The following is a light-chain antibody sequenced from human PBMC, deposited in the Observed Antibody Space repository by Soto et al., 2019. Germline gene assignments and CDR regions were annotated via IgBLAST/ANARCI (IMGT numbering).Light chain of an antibody. CDR3: QNYDNVPFT. V-gene: IGKV1-33*01. J-gene: IGKJ3*01. CDR1: QDISNY. CDR2: EAR. Sequence: DIQMTQSPSSLSASVGDRVTITCQASQDISNYLNWYQQKPGEAPKLLIYEARNLEIGVPSRFSASGSGTDFTFTISSLQPEDIATYYCQNYDNVPFTFGPGTKVDIK.